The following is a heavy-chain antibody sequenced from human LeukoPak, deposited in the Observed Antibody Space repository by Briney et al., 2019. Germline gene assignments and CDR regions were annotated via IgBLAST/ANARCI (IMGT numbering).Heavy chain of an antibody. J-gene: IGHJ4*02. D-gene: IGHD2-2*01. CDR1: GGSFSGYY. CDR2: INHSGST. V-gene: IGHV4-34*01. CDR3: ARGDVVAGLGY. Sequence: PSETLSLTCAVYGGSFSGYYWSWIRQPPGKGLEWIGEINHSGSTNYNQSLKSRVTISVDTSKNQFSLKLSSVTAADTAVYYCARGDVVAGLGYWGQGTLVTVSS.